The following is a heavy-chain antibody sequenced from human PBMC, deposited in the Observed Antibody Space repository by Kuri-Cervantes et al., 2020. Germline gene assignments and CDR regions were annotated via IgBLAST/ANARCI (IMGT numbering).Heavy chain of an antibody. D-gene: IGHD3-16*02. V-gene: IGHV1-8*02. CDR3: AIYRIGAGGRGY. CDR1: GYTFTNYD. J-gene: IGHJ4*02. CDR2: FIPIFDSP. Sequence: ASVKVSCKASGYTFTNYDISWVRQATGQGLECLGGFIPIFDSPDYAQEFQGRVTMTRNTSISTAYMELSSLRSEDTAVYYCAIYRIGAGGRGYWGQGSLVTVSS.